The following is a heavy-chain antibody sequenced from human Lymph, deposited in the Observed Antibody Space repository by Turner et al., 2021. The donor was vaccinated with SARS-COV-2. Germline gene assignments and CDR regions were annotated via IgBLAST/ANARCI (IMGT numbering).Heavy chain of an antibody. J-gene: IGHJ4*02. Sequence: QVQLPKSGAEVKKPGSSVKVPCKASGCTFSSYASSWVRQAPGQGLEWIGGIIPSLGLANYAQKVQGRVTIAADKSTTTVDMELSSLGSEDTVVYYCARAGTGPLGYWGQGTLVTVSS. CDR3: ARAGTGPLGY. V-gene: IGHV1-69*10. CDR1: GCTFSSYA. CDR2: IIPSLGLA. D-gene: IGHD1-1*01.